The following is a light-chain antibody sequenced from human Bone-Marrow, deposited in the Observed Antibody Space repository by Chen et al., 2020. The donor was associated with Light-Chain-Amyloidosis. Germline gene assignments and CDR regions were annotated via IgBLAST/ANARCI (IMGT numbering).Light chain of an antibody. CDR1: SGSVATNYY. J-gene: IGLJ3*02. Sequence: QTVVTQEPSFSVSPGGTVTLTCGLSSGSVATNYYPAWYQQNPGQAPRTLIYSTNTRSSGVPARFSVSFLANKAALTITGAQADDESDYYCVLYVGSGIWVFGGGTKLTVL. CDR3: VLYVGSGIWV. CDR2: STN. V-gene: IGLV8-61*01.